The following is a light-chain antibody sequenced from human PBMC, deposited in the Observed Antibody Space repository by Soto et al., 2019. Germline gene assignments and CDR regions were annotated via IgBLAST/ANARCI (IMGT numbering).Light chain of an antibody. V-gene: IGKV1-5*03. CDR1: QSISNH. J-gene: IGKJ4*01. CDR2: KAS. Sequence: DIEMSQSPSSLSASVEDRVIITCRASQSISNHLNWYQQKPGKAPKLLIYKASSLESGVPSRFSGSGSGTEFTLTISNLQPDDFATYYCQQYDNYPLTFGGGTKVDIK. CDR3: QQYDNYPLT.